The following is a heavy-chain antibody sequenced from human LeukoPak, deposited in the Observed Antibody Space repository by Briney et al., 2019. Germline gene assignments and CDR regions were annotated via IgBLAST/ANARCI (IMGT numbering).Heavy chain of an antibody. V-gene: IGHV3-23*01. CDR3: AKVALWNWNYGLDY. D-gene: IGHD1-7*01. J-gene: IGHJ4*02. CDR2: ISGSGGST. Sequence: GGSLRLSCAAPGFTFSSYAMSWVRQAPGKGLEWVSAISGSGGSTYYADSVKGRFTISRDNSKNTLYLQMNSLRAEDTAVYYCAKVALWNWNYGLDYWGQGTLVTVSS. CDR1: GFTFSSYA.